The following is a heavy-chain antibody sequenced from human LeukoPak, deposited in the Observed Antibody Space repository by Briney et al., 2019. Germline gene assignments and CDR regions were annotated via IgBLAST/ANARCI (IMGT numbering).Heavy chain of an antibody. CDR1: GFTFSSYA. J-gene: IGHJ6*04. V-gene: IGHV3-23*01. CDR2: ISGSGGST. D-gene: IGHD3-10*02. CDR3: AELGITMIGGV. Sequence: GGSLRLSCAASGFTFSSYAMRWVRQAPGKGLEWVSAISGSGGSTYYADSVKGRFTISRDNAKNSLYLQMNSLRAEDTAVYYCAELGITMIGGVWGKGTTVTISS.